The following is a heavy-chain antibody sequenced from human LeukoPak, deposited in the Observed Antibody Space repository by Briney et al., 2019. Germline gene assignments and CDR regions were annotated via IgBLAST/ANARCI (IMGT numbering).Heavy chain of an antibody. CDR2: TYYSGST. J-gene: IGHJ5*02. CDR1: GGSISSSIYY. CDR3: ARLITMVRGVIITHWFDP. V-gene: IGHV4-39*01. Sequence: SETLSLTCAVSGGSISSSIYYWGWIRQAPGKGLEWIGSTYYSGSTYYNPSLKSRVTISVDPSMNQFSLKLSSVTAADTAVYYCARLITMVRGVIITHWFDPWGQGTLVTVSS. D-gene: IGHD3-10*01.